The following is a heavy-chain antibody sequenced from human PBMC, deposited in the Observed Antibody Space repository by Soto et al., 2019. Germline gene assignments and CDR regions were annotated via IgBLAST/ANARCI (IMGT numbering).Heavy chain of an antibody. CDR3: AKVRTPVYSYAVGDYYYQYAMDV. J-gene: IGHJ6*02. D-gene: IGHD3-16*01. Sequence: QVHLVESGGGVVQPGRSLSLSCAASGFTFSHYAMHWVRQAPGKGLEWVAVVSDDGSDKYYADSVKGRFTISRDNSKNTVDFKINTVRAEDTDIYSCAKVRTPVYSYAVGDYYYQYAMDVWGQGTTVTVSS. V-gene: IGHV3-30-3*01. CDR2: VSDDGSDK. CDR1: GFTFSHYA.